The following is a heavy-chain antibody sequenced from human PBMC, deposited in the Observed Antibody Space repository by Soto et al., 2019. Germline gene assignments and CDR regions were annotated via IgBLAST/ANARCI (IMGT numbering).Heavy chain of an antibody. V-gene: IGHV1-69*08. Sequence: QVQLVQSGAELKVAGSSVRVSCTASGGTFNTYTFSWVRQAPGQELEWMGRIIPFLGISNYAPQFQGRIMIAANRSTGTTYLDLTGLTSEDTALYYCATEDRSSSLDDWCQGSLVTGSS. CDR2: IIPFLGIS. D-gene: IGHD6-6*01. CDR1: GGTFNTYT. J-gene: IGHJ4*02. CDR3: ATEDRSSSLDD.